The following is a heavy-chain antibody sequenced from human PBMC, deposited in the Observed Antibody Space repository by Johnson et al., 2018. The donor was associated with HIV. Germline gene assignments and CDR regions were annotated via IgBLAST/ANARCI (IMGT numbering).Heavy chain of an antibody. D-gene: IGHD1-26*01. CDR3: ARRWELHSNAFDI. CDR1: GFTFDDYG. Sequence: VQLVESGGGVVRPGGSLRLSCAASGFTFDDYGMHWVRQAPGKGLEWVSGINWNGGSTYYADSVKGRFTISRDNAKNSLYLQMNNLRAEDTALYYCARRWELHSNAFDIWGQGTMVTVSS. V-gene: IGHV3-20*04. CDR2: INWNGGST. J-gene: IGHJ3*02.